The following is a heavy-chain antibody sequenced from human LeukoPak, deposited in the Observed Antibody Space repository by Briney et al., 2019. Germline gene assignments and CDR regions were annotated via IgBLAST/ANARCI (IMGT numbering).Heavy chain of an antibody. CDR3: VRDSRYGSGWFEDGLDF. D-gene: IGHD6-13*01. J-gene: IGHJ6*02. Sequence: SEILSLTCTVSGDSVRSYCWSWIRQPPGQGLEWLGHINDRGSTNYNPSLQGRVTISIDTSKNQFSLKVNSATAADTAVYYCVRDSRYGSGWFEDGLDFWGQGTTVTVSS. CDR2: INDRGST. V-gene: IGHV4-59*02. CDR1: GDSVRSYC.